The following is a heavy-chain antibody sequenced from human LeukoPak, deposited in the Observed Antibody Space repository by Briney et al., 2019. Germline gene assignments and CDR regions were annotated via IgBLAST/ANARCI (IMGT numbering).Heavy chain of an antibody. J-gene: IGHJ4*02. V-gene: IGHV1-2*02. CDR3: ARESLFSYYDSSGPIDY. CDR2: INPNSGGT. D-gene: IGHD3-22*01. Sequence: ASAKVSCKASGYTFTGYYMHWVRQAPGQGLEWMGWINPNSGGTNYAQKFQGRVTMTRDTSISTAYMELSRLRSDDTAVYYCARESLFSYYDSSGPIDYWGQGTLVTVSS. CDR1: GYTFTGYY.